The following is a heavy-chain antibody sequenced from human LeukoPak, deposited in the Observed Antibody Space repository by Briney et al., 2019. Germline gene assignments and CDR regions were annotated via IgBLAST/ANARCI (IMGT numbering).Heavy chain of an antibody. D-gene: IGHD1-26*01. J-gene: IGHJ4*02. Sequence: GGSLRLSCAASGFTFSSYAMSWVRQAPGKGLEWVSAISGSGGSTYYADSVKGRFTISRDNSKNTLYLQMNSLRAEDTAVYYCAKAPRGAVATGYYFDYWGQGTLVTVSS. CDR3: AKAPRGAVATGYYFDY. V-gene: IGHV3-23*01. CDR2: ISGSGGST. CDR1: GFTFSSYA.